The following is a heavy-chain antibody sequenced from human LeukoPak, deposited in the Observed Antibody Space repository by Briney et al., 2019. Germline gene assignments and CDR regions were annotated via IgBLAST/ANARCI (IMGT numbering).Heavy chain of an antibody. Sequence: GGSLRLSGEASGFIFSSYVMGWVRQAPGKGLEWVSSISVGGGGTFIADSVKGRFTITRENSMDTLYLQMMGLRVEDTAIYYCAKLNLGEMAYFDSWGQGILVTVSS. V-gene: IGHV3-23*01. J-gene: IGHJ4*02. CDR3: AKLNLGEMAYFDS. CDR2: ISVGGGGT. D-gene: IGHD2-21*01. CDR1: GFIFSSYV.